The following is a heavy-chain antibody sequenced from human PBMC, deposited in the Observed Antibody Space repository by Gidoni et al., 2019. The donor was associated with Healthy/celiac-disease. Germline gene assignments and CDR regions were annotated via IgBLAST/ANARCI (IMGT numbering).Heavy chain of an antibody. J-gene: IGHJ3*02. CDR3: ARILTPPCGGNPGAFDI. CDR1: GFSLSNARMG. Sequence: QVTLKESGPVLVKPTEPLTLTCTVSGFSLSNARMGVSWFRQPPGTALEWLAHICTNDEKSYSTSLKSRLTISKDTSKSQVVLTMTNMDPVDTATYYCARILTPPCGGNPGAFDIWGQGTMVTVSS. CDR2: ICTNDEK. D-gene: IGHD2-15*01. V-gene: IGHV2-26*01.